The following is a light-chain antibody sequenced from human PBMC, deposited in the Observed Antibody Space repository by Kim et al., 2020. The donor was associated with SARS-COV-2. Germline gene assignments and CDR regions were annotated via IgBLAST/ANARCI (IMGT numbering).Light chain of an antibody. CDR1: GGGIAGCY. J-gene: IGLJ3*02. CDR2: YDD. V-gene: IGLV6-57*02. CDR3: QSFKDSTVV. Sequence: GRTLTISCTGSGGGIAGCYEQWYQQRPRSAPTTFIFYDDRTFPAVPALFSASIDCSSNPASLSNSGLSTEEEAEYSCQSFKDSTVVFGGGTQLTVL.